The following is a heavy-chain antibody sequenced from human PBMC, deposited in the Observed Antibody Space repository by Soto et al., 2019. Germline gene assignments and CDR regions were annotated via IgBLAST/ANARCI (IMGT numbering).Heavy chain of an antibody. CDR2: ISYDGSNK. V-gene: IGHV3-30*18. CDR3: AKTGCSSTSCYEDYYYYGMDV. CDR1: GFTFSSYG. Sequence: GSLRLSCAASGFTFSSYGMHWVRQAPGKGLEWVAVISYDGSNKYYADSVKGRFTISRDNSKNTLYLQMNSLRAEDTAVYYCAKTGCSSTSCYEDYYYYGMDVWGQGTTVTVSS. J-gene: IGHJ6*02. D-gene: IGHD2-2*01.